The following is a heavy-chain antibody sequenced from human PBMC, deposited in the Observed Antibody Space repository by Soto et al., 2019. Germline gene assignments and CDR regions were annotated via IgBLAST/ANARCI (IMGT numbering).Heavy chain of an antibody. CDR1: GASINSYY. D-gene: IGHD6-13*01. Sequence: QVQLQESGPGLVKPSETLSLTCTVSGASINSYYWSWIRQPPGKELEWIGYIYYSGRTNYNPSPQSRVTISIDTSKNQFSLNLNSVTAADMAVYYCARGSSWYPYWGQGNRVAVSS. J-gene: IGHJ4*02. V-gene: IGHV4-59*01. CDR2: IYYSGRT. CDR3: ARGSSWYPY.